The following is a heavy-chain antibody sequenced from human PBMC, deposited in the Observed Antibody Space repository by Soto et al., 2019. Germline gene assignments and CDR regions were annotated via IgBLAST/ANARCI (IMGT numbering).Heavy chain of an antibody. CDR1: GFTFSDYY. Sequence: QVQLVESGGGLVKPGGSLRLSCAVSGFTFSDYYMGWVRQAPGKGLEWISYITRSSSYTNYADSVKGRFTISRDNAKNSLYLQMDSQRAEDTAVYYCARVQSNTNFDYWGQGTLVTVSS. CDR2: ITRSSSYT. D-gene: IGHD4-4*01. CDR3: ARVQSNTNFDY. J-gene: IGHJ4*02. V-gene: IGHV3-11*06.